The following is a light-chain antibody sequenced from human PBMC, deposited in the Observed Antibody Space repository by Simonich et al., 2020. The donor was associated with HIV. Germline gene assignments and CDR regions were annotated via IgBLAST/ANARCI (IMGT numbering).Light chain of an antibody. CDR3: QQYGNSPMYT. J-gene: IGKJ2*01. Sequence: EIVMTQSPATLSVSPGERATLSCRASQSVSSYLAWYQQKPGLAPRLLIYDASSRATGIPDRFSGSGSGTDFTLTISRLEPEDFAVYYCQQYGNSPMYTFGQGTRLEIK. V-gene: IGKV3D-20*01. CDR2: DAS. CDR1: QSVSSY.